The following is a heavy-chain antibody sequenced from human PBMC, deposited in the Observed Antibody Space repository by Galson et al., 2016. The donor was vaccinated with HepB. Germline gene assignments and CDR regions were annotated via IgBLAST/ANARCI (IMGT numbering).Heavy chain of an antibody. D-gene: IGHD5-12*01. Sequence: SLRLSCAASGFPFNTYTMNWVRQAPGKGLEWLSCVSGSSDTLHYADSVKGRFTISRDNAKNSLFLQMKSLRVEDTALYYCARDMGNYDDWYFDLWGRGTLVTVSS. CDR3: ARDMGNYDDWYFDL. CDR2: VSGSSDTL. CDR1: GFPFNTYT. J-gene: IGHJ2*01. V-gene: IGHV3-48*01.